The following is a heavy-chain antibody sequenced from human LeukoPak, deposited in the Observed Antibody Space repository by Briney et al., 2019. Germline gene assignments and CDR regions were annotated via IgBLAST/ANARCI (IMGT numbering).Heavy chain of an antibody. D-gene: IGHD3-16*01. J-gene: IGHJ6*03. CDR2: IFYSGST. CDR1: GGSISTSNYY. Sequence: SETLSLTCTVSGGSISTSNYYWGWIRQPPGKGLEWIGNIFYSGSTYYNPSLKSRVTISVDTSKNQFSLKLSSVTAADTAVYYCARDRGMAYYYYYYMDVWGKGTTVTVSS. CDR3: ARDRGMAYYYYYYMDV. V-gene: IGHV4-39*07.